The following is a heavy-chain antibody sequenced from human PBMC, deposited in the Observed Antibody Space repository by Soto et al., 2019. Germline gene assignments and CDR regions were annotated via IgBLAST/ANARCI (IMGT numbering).Heavy chain of an antibody. CDR1: GGTFSSYA. CDR2: IIPIFGTA. D-gene: IGHD6-19*01. J-gene: IGHJ5*02. V-gene: IGHV1-69*12. CDR3: ATDHRAVAGTGWFDP. Sequence: QVQLVQSGAEVKKPGSSVKVSCKASGGTFSSYAISWVRQAPGQGLEWMGGIIPIFGTANYAQKFQGRVTVTADESTSTAYMELSSLRSEDTAVYSCATDHRAVAGTGWFDPWGQGTLVTVSS.